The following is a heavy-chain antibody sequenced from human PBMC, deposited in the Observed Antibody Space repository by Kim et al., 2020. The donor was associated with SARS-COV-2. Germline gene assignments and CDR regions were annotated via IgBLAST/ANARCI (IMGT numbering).Heavy chain of an antibody. Sequence: SVKVSCQASGGTFSSYAISWVRQASGQGLEWMGGIIPIFGTANYAQKFQGRVTITADESTSTAYMELSSLRSEDTAVYYCASASSYYYDSSDLGWYWGQGTLVTVSS. J-gene: IGHJ4*02. V-gene: IGHV1-69*13. D-gene: IGHD3-22*01. CDR3: ASASSYYYDSSDLGWY. CDR2: IIPIFGTA. CDR1: GGTFSSYA.